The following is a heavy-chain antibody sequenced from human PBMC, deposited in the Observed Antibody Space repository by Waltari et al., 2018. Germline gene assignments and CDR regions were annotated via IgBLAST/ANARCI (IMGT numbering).Heavy chain of an antibody. D-gene: IGHD2-8*02. J-gene: IGHJ5*02. Sequence: EVQLVQSGAEVKEPGESRKISCKGSGYSFTRYWIGWVSQMPGKGLEWMGIISPCDSDTRYIPSFHGQVTIAAAKSISTAYLEWSSLKASDTAMYYCASGGLCYNDCWFDPWGQGTLVTVSA. CDR3: ASGGLCYNDCWFDP. V-gene: IGHV5-51*01. CDR2: ISPCDSDT. CDR1: GYSFTRYW.